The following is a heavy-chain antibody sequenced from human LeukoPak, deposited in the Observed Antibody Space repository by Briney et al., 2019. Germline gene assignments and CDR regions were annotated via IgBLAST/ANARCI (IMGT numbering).Heavy chain of an antibody. J-gene: IGHJ5*02. D-gene: IGHD1-1*01. Sequence: SETLSLTCTVSGGSISTSNYYWGWVRQPPGKGLEWIGNIFYSGSTYYSPSLKSRVTISLDTSRNQFSLKLSSVTAADTAVYYCARAGGPHNWFDPWGQGTLVTVSS. CDR2: IFYSGST. V-gene: IGHV4-39*07. CDR1: GGSISTSNYY. CDR3: ARAGGPHNWFDP.